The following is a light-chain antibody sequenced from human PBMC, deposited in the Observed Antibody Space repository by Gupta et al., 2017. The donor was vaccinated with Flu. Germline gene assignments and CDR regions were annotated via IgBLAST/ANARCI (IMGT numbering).Light chain of an antibody. J-gene: IGKJ4*01. Sequence: EIVLTRSPATLSLSPGERATLSCRASQSVSSYLAWYQQKPGQAPRLFIYDASNRATGIPARFSGSGSGTDFTLTISSLELEDFAVYFCQQRSNWPLTFGGGTKVEIK. CDR2: DAS. CDR1: QSVSSY. V-gene: IGKV3-11*01. CDR3: QQRSNWPLT.